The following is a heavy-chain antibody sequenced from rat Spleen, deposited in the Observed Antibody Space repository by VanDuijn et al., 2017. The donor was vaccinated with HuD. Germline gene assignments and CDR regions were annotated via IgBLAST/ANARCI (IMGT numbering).Heavy chain of an antibody. CDR2: ISTGGTST. D-gene: IGHD1-4*01. J-gene: IGHJ2*01. CDR3: ARQVATRGDFDY. V-gene: IGHV5-27*01. Sequence: EVQLVESGGGLVQPGRSLKLSCAASGRTFSDYYMAWVRQAPTKGLEWVAYISTGGTSTYYRDSVKGRFTISRDDAKSFLYLQMDSLRSEDTATYYWARQVATRGDFDYWGQGVMVTVSS. CDR1: GRTFSDYY.